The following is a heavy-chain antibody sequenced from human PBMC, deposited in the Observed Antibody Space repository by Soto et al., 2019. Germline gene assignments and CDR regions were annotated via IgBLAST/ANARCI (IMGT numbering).Heavy chain of an antibody. CDR2: IYPGGTT. CDR3: VGYSPSRNCFDP. D-gene: IGHD6-13*01. Sequence: SETLSLTCSVSGDSVMSGLYWGWIRQSPGKGPEWIGSIYPGGTTYYNPSLKSRVTISVDTSKNLFSLRLTSVNAADTALYFCVGYSPSRNCFDPWGQGTLVTVSS. V-gene: IGHV4-38-2*01. J-gene: IGHJ5*02. CDR1: GDSVMSGLY.